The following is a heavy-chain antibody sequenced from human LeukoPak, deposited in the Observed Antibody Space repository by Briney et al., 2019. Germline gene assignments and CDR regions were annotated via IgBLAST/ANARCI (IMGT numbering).Heavy chain of an antibody. CDR2: ISAYNGNT. D-gene: IGHD5-12*01. J-gene: IGHJ6*03. Sequence: ASVKVSCKASGYTFTSYGISWVRQAPGQGLEWMGWISAYNGNTNYAQKLQGRVTMTTDTSTSTAYMELRSPRSDDTAVYYCARGDSGYDYYYYYYMDVWGKGTTVTVSS. CDR1: GYTFTSYG. CDR3: ARGDSGYDYYYYYYMDV. V-gene: IGHV1-18*01.